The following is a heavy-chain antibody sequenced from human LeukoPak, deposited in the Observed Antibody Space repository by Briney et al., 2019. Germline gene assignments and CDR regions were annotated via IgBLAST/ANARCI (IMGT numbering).Heavy chain of an antibody. CDR1: GFTFSTYW. V-gene: IGHV3-7*01. CDR2: IQQDGSEK. J-gene: IGHJ4*02. D-gene: IGHD6-13*01. Sequence: GGSLRLSCAASGFTFSTYWMTWVRQAPGKGLEWVANIQQDGSEKYYVNSVKGRFTISRDNAKNSLYLLMNNLRADDTAVYYCARDLIAAAGALDYWGQGTLVTVSS. CDR3: ARDLIAAAGALDY.